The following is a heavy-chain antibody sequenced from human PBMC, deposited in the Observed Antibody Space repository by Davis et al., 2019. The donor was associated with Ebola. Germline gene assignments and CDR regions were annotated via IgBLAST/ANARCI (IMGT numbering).Heavy chain of an antibody. CDR3: AKESGPYSYYFDY. V-gene: IGHV3-30*18. CDR2: ISYDGSNK. CDR1: GFTFSSYG. Sequence: GESLKISCAASGFTFSSYGMHWVRQAPGKGLEWVAVISYDGSNKYYADSVKGRFTISRDNSKNTLYLQMNSLRAEDTAVYYCAKESGPYSYYFDYWGQGTLVTVSS. J-gene: IGHJ4*02. D-gene: IGHD4-11*01.